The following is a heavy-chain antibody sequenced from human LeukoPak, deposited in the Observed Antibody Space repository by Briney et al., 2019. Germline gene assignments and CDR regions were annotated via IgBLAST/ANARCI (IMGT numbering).Heavy chain of an antibody. V-gene: IGHV4-59*08. J-gene: IGHJ4*02. D-gene: IGHD3-10*01. CDR2: IYYSGST. CDR3: ARRLVRGASFDY. Sequence: SETLSLTCTVSGGSISSYYWSWIRQPPGKGLEWIGYIYYSGSTNCNPSLKSRVTISVDTSKNQISLKLSSVTAADTAVYYCARRLVRGASFDYWGQGTLVTVSS. CDR1: GGSISSYY.